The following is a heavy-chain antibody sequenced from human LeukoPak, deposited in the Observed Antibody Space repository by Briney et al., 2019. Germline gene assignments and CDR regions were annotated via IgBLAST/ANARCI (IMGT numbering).Heavy chain of an antibody. D-gene: IGHD6-13*01. V-gene: IGHV3-9*03. CDR3: AKDIHSSSRERAFDI. Sequence: GGSLRLSCAASGFTFDDYAMHWVRQAPGKGLEWVSGISWNSGSIGYADSVKGRFTISRDNAKNSLYLQMNSLRAEDMALYYCAKDIHSSSRERAFDIWGQGTMVTVSS. J-gene: IGHJ3*02. CDR1: GFTFDDYA. CDR2: ISWNSGSI.